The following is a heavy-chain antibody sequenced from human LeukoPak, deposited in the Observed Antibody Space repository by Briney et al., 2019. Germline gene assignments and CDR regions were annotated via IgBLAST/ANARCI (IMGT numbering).Heavy chain of an antibody. J-gene: IGHJ4*02. CDR1: GYSFTNYW. CDR2: IYPGDSDT. CDR3: VRRSHSGYEWDY. Sequence: GESLKISCKSSGYSFTNYWIAWVRQMPGKGLEWMGLIYPGDSDTRYSPSFQGQVTISADKSISIAYLQWSSLKASDTAMYYCVRRSHSGYEWDYWGQGTLVTVSS. V-gene: IGHV5-51*01. D-gene: IGHD5-12*01.